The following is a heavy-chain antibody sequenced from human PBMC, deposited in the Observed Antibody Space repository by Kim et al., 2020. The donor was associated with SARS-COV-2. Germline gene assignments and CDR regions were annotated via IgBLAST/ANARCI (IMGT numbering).Heavy chain of an antibody. Sequence: GGSLRLSCAASGFTFSSYSMNWVRQAPGKGLEWVSSISSSSSYIYYADSVKGRFTISGDNAKNSLYLQMNSLRAEDTAVYYCARDKQQLVGRGAFDIWGQGTMVTVSS. J-gene: IGHJ3*02. CDR2: ISSSSSYI. CDR3: ARDKQQLVGRGAFDI. V-gene: IGHV3-21*01. D-gene: IGHD6-13*01. CDR1: GFTFSSYS.